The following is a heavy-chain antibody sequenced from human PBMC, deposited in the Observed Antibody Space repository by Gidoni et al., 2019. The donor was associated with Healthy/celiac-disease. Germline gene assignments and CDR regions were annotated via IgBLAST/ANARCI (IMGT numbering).Heavy chain of an antibody. CDR2: ISAYNGNT. CDR3: ARDGVGYSSGWSQIAHVDY. CDR1: GYTFTSYG. Sequence: QVQLVQSGAVVKKPGASVKVSCKASGYTFTSYGISWARQAPGHGLEWMGWISAYNGNTNYAQKLQGRVTMTTDTSTSTAYMELRSLRSDDTAVYYCARDGVGYSSGWSQIAHVDYWGQGTLVTVAS. V-gene: IGHV1-18*01. D-gene: IGHD6-19*01. J-gene: IGHJ4*02.